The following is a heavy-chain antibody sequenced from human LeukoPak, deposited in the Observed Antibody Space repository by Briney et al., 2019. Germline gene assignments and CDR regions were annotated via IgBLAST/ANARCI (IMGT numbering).Heavy chain of an antibody. CDR1: GFTFSSYG. Sequence: GGSLRLSCAASGFTFSSYGMHWVRQAPGKGLEWVAVISYGGSNKYYADSVKGRFTISRDNSKNTLYLQMNGLRAEDTAVYYCAKDGRAARFDYWGQGTLVTVSS. CDR2: ISYGGSNK. J-gene: IGHJ4*02. CDR3: AKDGRAARFDY. D-gene: IGHD3-10*01. V-gene: IGHV3-30*18.